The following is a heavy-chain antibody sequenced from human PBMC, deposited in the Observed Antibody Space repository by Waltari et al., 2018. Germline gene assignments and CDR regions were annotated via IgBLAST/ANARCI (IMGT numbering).Heavy chain of an antibody. CDR3: ARGEYQYYYYGMDV. J-gene: IGHJ6*02. CDR1: GYTFTSYA. V-gene: IGHV1-3*01. Sequence: QVQLVQSGAEVKKPGASVKVSCKASGYTFTSYAMHWVRQAPGQRLEWMGWINCGNVNTKYSQKFQGRVTITRDTSASTAYMELSSLRSEDTAVYYCARGEYQYYYYGMDVWGQGTTVTVSS. CDR2: INCGNVNT.